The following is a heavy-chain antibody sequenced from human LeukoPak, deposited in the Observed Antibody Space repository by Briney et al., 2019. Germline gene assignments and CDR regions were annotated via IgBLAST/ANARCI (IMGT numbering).Heavy chain of an antibody. CDR2: IYYSGST. Sequence: PSETLSLTCTVSGGSISSYYWSWIRQPAGKGLEWIGYIYYSGSTNYNPSLKSRVTISVDTSKNHFSLKLSSVTAADTAMYYCARGYDSSGYDDAFDIWGQGTMVTVSS. V-gene: IGHV4-59*01. CDR3: ARGYDSSGYDDAFDI. J-gene: IGHJ3*02. D-gene: IGHD3-22*01. CDR1: GGSISSYY.